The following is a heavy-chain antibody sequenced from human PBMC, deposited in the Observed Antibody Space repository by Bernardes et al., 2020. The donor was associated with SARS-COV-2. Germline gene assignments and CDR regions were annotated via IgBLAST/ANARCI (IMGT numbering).Heavy chain of an antibody. D-gene: IGHD4-4*01. Sequence: GGSLRLSCAASGFTFSSYAMSWVRQAPGKGLEWVSTISGSGDATYYADSVKGRFTISRDNSKNTLYLQMNSLRAEDTAVYYCAKDYSVIGQAGYYYGLDVWGQGTTVTVAS. CDR1: GFTFSSYA. CDR3: AKDYSVIGQAGYYYGLDV. CDR2: ISGSGDAT. J-gene: IGHJ6*02. V-gene: IGHV3-23*01.